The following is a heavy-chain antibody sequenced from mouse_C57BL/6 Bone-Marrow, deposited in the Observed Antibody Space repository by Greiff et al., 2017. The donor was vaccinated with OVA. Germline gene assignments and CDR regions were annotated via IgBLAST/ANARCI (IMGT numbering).Heavy chain of an antibody. CDR3: ARGVPTAD. J-gene: IGHJ2*01. V-gene: IGHV1-81*01. D-gene: IGHD1-2*01. CDR1: GYTFTSYG. CDR2: IYPRSGNT. Sequence: QVQLQQSGAELARPGASVKLSCKASGYTFTSYGISWVKQRTGQGLEWIGEIYPRSGNTYYNEKFKGKATLTADKSSSTAYMELRSLTSEDSAVYFGARGVPTADWGQGTTLTVSA.